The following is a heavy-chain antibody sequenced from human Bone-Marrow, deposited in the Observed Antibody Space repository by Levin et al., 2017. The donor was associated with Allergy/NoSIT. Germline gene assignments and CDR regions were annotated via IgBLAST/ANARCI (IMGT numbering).Heavy chain of an antibody. D-gene: IGHD6-13*01. CDR1: GFIFNSYV. Sequence: PGESLKISCAASGFIFNSYVMHWVRQAPGKGLEWVAVIWYDGSKKYYADSVKGRFTISRDNSKNTLYLQMNSLRAEDTAVYYCARGTYSSSWHLFDYWGQGTLVTVSS. CDR3: ARGTYSSSWHLFDY. CDR2: IWYDGSKK. V-gene: IGHV3-33*01. J-gene: IGHJ4*02.